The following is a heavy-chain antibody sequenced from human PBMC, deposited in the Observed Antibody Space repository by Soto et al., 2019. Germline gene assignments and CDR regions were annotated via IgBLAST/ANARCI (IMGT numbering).Heavy chain of an antibody. CDR2: IYWDDDK. J-gene: IGHJ5*02. V-gene: IGHV2-5*02. Sequence: QITLKESGPTLVKPTQTLTLTCTFSGFSLTTSGVGVGWIRQPPGKALEWLALIYWDDDKRYSPSLKSRPTTTXAXXNHRVVLTMTTLAPADTATYFCAHRTTTVPWWFDPWGQGTLVTVSS. CDR3: AHRTTTVPWWFDP. D-gene: IGHD4-17*01. CDR1: GFSLTTSGVG.